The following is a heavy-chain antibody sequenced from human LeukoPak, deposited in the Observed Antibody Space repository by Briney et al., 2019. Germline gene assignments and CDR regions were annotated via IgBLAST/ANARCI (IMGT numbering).Heavy chain of an antibody. D-gene: IGHD3-22*01. V-gene: IGHV4-59*08. CDR3: ARGPAYYYDSSGYYYFDP. Sequence: SETLSLTCTVSGGSISSYYWSWIRQPPGKGLEWIGYIYYSGSTNYNPSLKSLVTISVDTSKNQFSLKLSSVTAADTAVYYCARGPAYYYDSSGYYYFDPWGQGTLVTVSS. CDR2: IYYSGST. CDR1: GGSISSYY. J-gene: IGHJ5*02.